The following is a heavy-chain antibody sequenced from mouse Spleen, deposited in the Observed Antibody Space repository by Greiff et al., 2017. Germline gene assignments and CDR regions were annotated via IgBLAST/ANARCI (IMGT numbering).Heavy chain of an antibody. CDR3: ARSGDYDWGDY. J-gene: IGHJ4*01. D-gene: IGHD2-4*01. CDR1: GYAFTNYL. Sequence: QVQLQQSGAELVRPGTSVKVSCKASGYAFTNYLIEWVKQRPGQGLEWIGVINPGSGGTNYNEKFKGKATLTADKSSSTAYMQLSSLTSEDSAVYFCARSGDYDWGDYWGQGTSVTVSS. CDR2: INPGSGGT. V-gene: IGHV1-54*01.